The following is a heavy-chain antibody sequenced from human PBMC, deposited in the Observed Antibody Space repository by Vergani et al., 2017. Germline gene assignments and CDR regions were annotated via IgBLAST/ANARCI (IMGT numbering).Heavy chain of an antibody. CDR2: ISYDGSNK. Sequence: QVQLVESGGGVVQPGRSPRLSCAASGFTFSSYAMHWVRQAPGKGLEWVAVISYDGSNKYYADSVKGRFTITRDNSKNTLYLQMNSLRAEDTAVYYCARERRGYDILTGSLDYWGQGTLVTVSS. V-gene: IGHV3-30-3*01. D-gene: IGHD3-9*01. CDR3: ARERRGYDILTGSLDY. CDR1: GFTFSSYA. J-gene: IGHJ4*02.